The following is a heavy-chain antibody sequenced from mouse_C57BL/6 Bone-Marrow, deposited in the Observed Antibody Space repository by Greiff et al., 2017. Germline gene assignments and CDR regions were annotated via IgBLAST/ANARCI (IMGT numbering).Heavy chain of an antibody. CDR2: IYPRSGNT. Sequence: LVESGAELARPGASVKLSCKASGYTFTSYGISWVKQRTGQGLEWIGEIYPRSGNTYYNEKFKGKATLTADKSSSTAYMELRSLTSEDSAVYFCAREGRYYYGSSYAMDYWGQGTSVTVSS. CDR3: AREGRYYYGSSYAMDY. V-gene: IGHV1-81*01. D-gene: IGHD1-1*01. CDR1: GYTFTSYG. J-gene: IGHJ4*01.